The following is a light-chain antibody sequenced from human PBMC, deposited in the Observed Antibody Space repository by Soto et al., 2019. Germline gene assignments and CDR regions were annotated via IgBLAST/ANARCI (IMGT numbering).Light chain of an antibody. CDR1: SSDVGGYNY. Sequence: QSALTQPASVSGSPGQSITISCTGTSSDVGGYNYVSWYQQHPGKAPKLMIYDVSNRPSGVSNRFSGSKSGNTASLTISRLQAEDEADYYCSSYTSISTPHVVFGGGTKLTVL. CDR3: SSYTSISTPHVV. CDR2: DVS. J-gene: IGLJ2*01. V-gene: IGLV2-14*01.